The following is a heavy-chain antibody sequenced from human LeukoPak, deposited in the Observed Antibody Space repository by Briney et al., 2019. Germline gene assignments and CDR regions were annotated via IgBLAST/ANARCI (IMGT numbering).Heavy chain of an antibody. CDR2: ISSSSSYI. CDR1: GFTFSSYS. Sequence: GGSLRLSCAASGFTFSSYSMNWVRQAPGKGLEWVSSISSSSSYIYYADSVKGRFTISRDNAKNSLYLQMNSLRAEDTAVYYCARDPGSGYEEHFDYWGQGTLVTVSS. J-gene: IGHJ4*02. D-gene: IGHD5-12*01. CDR3: ARDPGSGYEEHFDY. V-gene: IGHV3-21*04.